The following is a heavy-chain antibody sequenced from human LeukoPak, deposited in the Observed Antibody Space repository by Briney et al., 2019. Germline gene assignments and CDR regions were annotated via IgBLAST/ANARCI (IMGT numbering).Heavy chain of an antibody. J-gene: IGHJ3*02. V-gene: IGHV3-30*04. D-gene: IGHD6-19*01. CDR1: GFTFSSYA. CDR2: ISNDGSRK. CDR3: ARDVYSSGTLGTIDI. Sequence: GRSLRLSCAASGFTFSSYAMHWVRQAPGEGLEWVAVISNDGSRKYYADSVKGRFTISRDNSKNTLDVQMNSLRGEDTAVCFCARDVYSSGTLGTIDIWGQGTMVTVSS.